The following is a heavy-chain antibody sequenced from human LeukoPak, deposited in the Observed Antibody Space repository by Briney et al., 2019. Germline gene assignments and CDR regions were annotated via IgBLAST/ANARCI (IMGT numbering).Heavy chain of an antibody. V-gene: IGHV1-18*01. J-gene: IGHJ3*02. D-gene: IGHD6-19*01. CDR3: ARDRVADHAFDI. CDR2: ISAYNGNT. Sequence: ASVKVSCKASGYTFTSYGISWVRQAPGQGLEWMGWISAYNGNTNYAQKLQGRVTITADESTSTAYMELSSLRSEDTAVYYCARDRVADHAFDIWGRGTMVTVSS. CDR1: GYTFTSYG.